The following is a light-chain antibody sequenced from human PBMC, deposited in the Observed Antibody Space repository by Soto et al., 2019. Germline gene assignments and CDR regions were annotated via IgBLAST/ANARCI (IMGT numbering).Light chain of an antibody. J-gene: IGKJ3*01. CDR2: GAS. Sequence: EIVMTQSPATLSVSPGERATLSCRASKSVSSNLAWYRQKPGQAPRLLIYGASTRATGIPARFSGSGSGTEFNLTISSLQAEDFAVYYCQKYNNCLPGTVGRGTKMDIK. CDR1: KSVSSN. V-gene: IGKV3-15*01. CDR3: QKYNNCLPGT.